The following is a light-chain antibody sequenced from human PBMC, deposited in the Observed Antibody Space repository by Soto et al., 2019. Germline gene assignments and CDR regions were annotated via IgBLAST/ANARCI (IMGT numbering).Light chain of an antibody. CDR3: QQCRNWPLT. CDR2: DAS. CDR1: QNVYNN. V-gene: IGKV3-15*01. J-gene: IGKJ4*01. Sequence: EIVMTQSPATLSVSPGEGDTLSCKASQNVYNNLAWYQQRPGQPPRLLIYDASTSATGISARFSGSGYGTEFTLTISSLQSEDFAVYFCQQCRNWPLTFGGGTKVDIK.